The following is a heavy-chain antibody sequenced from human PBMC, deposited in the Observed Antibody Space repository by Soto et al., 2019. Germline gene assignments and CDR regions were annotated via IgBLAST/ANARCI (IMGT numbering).Heavy chain of an antibody. CDR2: ISSGGNDI. V-gene: IGHV3-21*06. CDR1: GFPFSRYS. CDR3: ARMAY. J-gene: IGHJ4*02. Sequence: GSLRLSCEASGFPFSRYSLNWVRQAPGKGLEWVSSISSGGNDISYAESVEGRFFTSRDNANNVLYLDINNLRPEDTAVYYCARMAYWGQGTLVTVSS.